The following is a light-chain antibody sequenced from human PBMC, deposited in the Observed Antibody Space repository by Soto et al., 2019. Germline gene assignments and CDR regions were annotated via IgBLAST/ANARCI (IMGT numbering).Light chain of an antibody. V-gene: IGKV3-11*01. CDR2: DAS. CDR3: QSGET. CDR1: QSVSSY. J-gene: IGKJ2*01. Sequence: EIVLTQSPATLSLSPGERATLSCRASQSVSSYLAWYQQKPGQAPRLLIYDASNRATGIPARFSGSGSGTDFTLTISSLEPEDFAVYYCQSGETFGQGTKLEIK.